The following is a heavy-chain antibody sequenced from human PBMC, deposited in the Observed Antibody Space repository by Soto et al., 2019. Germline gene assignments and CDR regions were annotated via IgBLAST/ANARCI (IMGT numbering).Heavy chain of an antibody. CDR1: GAPISSNDYF. Sequence: PSETLSLTCSVSGAPISSNDYFWSWIRQPPGRGLEFIASMHASGGTYHASSLKSRATMSLDTSKDQFSLKLQSVTAADTGTYYCAAIVVGATRHSDVDHWGQGXLVTVSS. J-gene: IGHJ4*02. V-gene: IGHV4-39*01. D-gene: IGHD2-15*01. CDR3: AAIVVGATRHSDVDH. CDR2: MHASGGT.